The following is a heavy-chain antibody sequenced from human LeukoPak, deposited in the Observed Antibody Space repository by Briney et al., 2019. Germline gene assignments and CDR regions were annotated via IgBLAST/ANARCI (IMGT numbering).Heavy chain of an antibody. CDR3: ARDRGYSYGYTPLLDY. J-gene: IGHJ4*02. CDR1: GGSISSYY. V-gene: IGHV4-59*01. Sequence: SETLSLTCTVSGGSISSYYWSWIRQPPGKGLEWIGYIYYSGSTKYNPSLKSRVTISVDTSKNQFSLKLSSVTAADTAGYYCARDRGYSYGYTPLLDYWGQGTLVTVSS. CDR2: IYYSGST. D-gene: IGHD5-18*01.